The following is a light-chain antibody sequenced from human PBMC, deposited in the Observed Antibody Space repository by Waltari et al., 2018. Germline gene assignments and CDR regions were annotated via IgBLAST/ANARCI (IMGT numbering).Light chain of an antibody. CDR3: CSYAGSYHVV. J-gene: IGLJ2*01. CDR1: SSDVGGYNY. CDR2: DVS. V-gene: IGLV2-11*01. Sequence: QSALTQPRSVSGSPGQSVTISCPRTSSDVGGYNYVSWYQQHPGKAPKLMIYDVSKRPSGVPDRFSGSKSGNTASLTISGLQAEDEADYYCCSYAGSYHVVFGGGTKLTVL.